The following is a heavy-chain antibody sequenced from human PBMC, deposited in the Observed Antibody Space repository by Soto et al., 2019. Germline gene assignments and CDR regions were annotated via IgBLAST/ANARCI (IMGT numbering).Heavy chain of an antibody. D-gene: IGHD3-3*01. Sequence: PSETLSLTCTVSGGSISSADYYWSWIRQPPGKGLEWIRYIYYSGSTYYNPSLKSRVTISVDTSKNQFSLKLSSVTAADTAVYYCARQRFTYGMDVWGQGTTVTVSS. CDR2: IYYSGST. CDR1: GGSISSADYY. V-gene: IGHV4-30-4*01. J-gene: IGHJ6*02. CDR3: ARQRFTYGMDV.